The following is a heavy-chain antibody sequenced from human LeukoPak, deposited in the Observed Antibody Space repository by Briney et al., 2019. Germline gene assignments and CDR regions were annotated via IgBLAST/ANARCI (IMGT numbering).Heavy chain of an antibody. CDR2: INYSENMDRDNT. V-gene: IGHV4-59*01. CDR1: GGSMSSYY. J-gene: IGHJ5*02. Sequence: SETLSLTCTVSGGSMSSYYWSWIRQPPGKGLEWIGYINYSENMDRDNTNYSPPLKSRVTMSLDMSKNQCSLNLTSVTAADSAVYYCARGRAGIDRWGRGTLVIVS. D-gene: IGHD1-1*01. CDR3: ARGRAGIDR.